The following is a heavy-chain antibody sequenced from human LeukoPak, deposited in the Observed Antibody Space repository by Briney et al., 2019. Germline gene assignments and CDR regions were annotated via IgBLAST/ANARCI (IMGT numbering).Heavy chain of an antibody. J-gene: IGHJ4*02. CDR2: INPNSGGT. CDR1: GYTFTGYY. Sequence: GASVKVSCKASGYTFTGYYMHWMRQAPGQGLEWMGWINPNSGGTNYAQKLQGRVTMTTDTSTSTAYMELRSLRSDDTAVYYCAREGRYFDWLLLYYFDYWGQGTLVTVSS. CDR3: AREGRYFDWLLLYYFDY. D-gene: IGHD3-9*01. V-gene: IGHV1-2*02.